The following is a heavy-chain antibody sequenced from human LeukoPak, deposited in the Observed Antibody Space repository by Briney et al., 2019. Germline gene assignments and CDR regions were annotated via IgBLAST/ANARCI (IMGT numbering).Heavy chain of an antibody. CDR1: GGSISSYY. CDR3: ARDTTMPHAFDI. V-gene: IGHV4-59*01. D-gene: IGHD5-24*01. J-gene: IGHJ3*02. Sequence: SETLSLTCTVSGGSISSYYWSWIRQPPGKGLEWLGYIYYSGSTNYNPSLKSRVTISVDTSKNQFSLKLSSVTAADTAVYYCARDTTMPHAFDIWGQGTMVTVSS. CDR2: IYYSGST.